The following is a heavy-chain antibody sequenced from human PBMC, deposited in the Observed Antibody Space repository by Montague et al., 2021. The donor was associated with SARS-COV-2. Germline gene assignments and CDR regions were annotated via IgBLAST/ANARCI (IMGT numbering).Heavy chain of an antibody. Sequence: TLSLTCSVSGASLSSGGYLWAWVRQLPGKDLEWIGYIFHSGNTYYNPSLKSRVIISQGTSDNHLFLTLMSVTAADTAVDYCARERSLGDNYKYFDYWGQGTLVTVSS. V-gene: IGHV4-31*03. CDR3: ARERSLGDNYKYFDY. J-gene: IGHJ4*02. CDR2: IFHSGNT. D-gene: IGHD5-24*01. CDR1: GASLSSGGYL.